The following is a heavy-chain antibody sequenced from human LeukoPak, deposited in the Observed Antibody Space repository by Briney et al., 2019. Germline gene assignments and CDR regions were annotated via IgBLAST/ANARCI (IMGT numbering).Heavy chain of an antibody. CDR2: ISHRGST. CDR1: GGSISSSNW. J-gene: IGHJ4*02. Sequence: PSETLSLTCAVSGGSISSSNWWSWVRQPPGKGLEWIGEISHRGSTNYNPSLKSRVTISVDTSKNQFSLKMISVTAADTAVYYCARHLGGSGYPTPFDYWGQGTLVTVSS. V-gene: IGHV4-4*02. CDR3: ARHLGGSGYPTPFDY. D-gene: IGHD3-22*01.